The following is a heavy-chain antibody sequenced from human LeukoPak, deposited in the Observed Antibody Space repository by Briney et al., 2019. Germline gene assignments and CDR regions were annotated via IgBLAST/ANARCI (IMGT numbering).Heavy chain of an antibody. J-gene: IGHJ4*02. CDR1: GFTFRSYA. D-gene: IGHD3-3*01. CDR2: ISYDGSNT. V-gene: IGHV3-30*18. CDR3: AKTASFDYFDY. Sequence: GGSLRLSCAASGFTFRSYAMHWVLQSPGKGLEWVAFISYDGSNTNHADSVKARFTISRDNSKNTLYLQMNSLRTEDTAMYYCAKTASFDYFDYWGQGALVTVSS.